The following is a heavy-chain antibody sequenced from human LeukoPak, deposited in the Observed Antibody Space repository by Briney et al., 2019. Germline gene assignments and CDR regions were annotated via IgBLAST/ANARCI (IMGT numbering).Heavy chain of an antibody. V-gene: IGHV4-39*07. D-gene: IGHD3-22*01. CDR3: ARGWNYYDSSGYYTP. CDR2: INHSGST. Sequence: PSETLSLTCTVSGGSISSNNYFWGWIRQPPGKGLEWIGEINHSGSTNYNPSLKSRVTISVDTSKNQFSLKLSSVTAADTAVYYCARGWNYYDSSGYYTPWGQGTLVTVSS. J-gene: IGHJ5*02. CDR1: GGSISSNNYF.